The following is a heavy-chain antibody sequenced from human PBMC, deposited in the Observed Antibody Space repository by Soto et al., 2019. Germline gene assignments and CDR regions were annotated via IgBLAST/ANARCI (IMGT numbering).Heavy chain of an antibody. CDR2: ISYDGSNK. CDR3: AKEVPGYWYFDL. D-gene: IGHD1-1*01. J-gene: IGHJ2*01. V-gene: IGHV3-30*18. Sequence: PGGSLRLSGAAAGLAFRSYGMQWVLQAPGKGLEWVPVISYDGSNKYYADSVKGRFTISRDNSKNTLYLQMNSLRAEDTAVYSCAKEVPGYWYFDLWRRGTLVTVSS. CDR1: GLAFRSYG.